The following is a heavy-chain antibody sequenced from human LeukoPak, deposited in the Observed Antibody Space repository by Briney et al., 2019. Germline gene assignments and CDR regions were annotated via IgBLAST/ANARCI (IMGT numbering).Heavy chain of an antibody. D-gene: IGHD6-19*01. Sequence: GGSLRLSGAASGFTVSSNYMSWVRQAPGKGLEWVSVIYSGGSTYYADSVKGRFTISRDNSKNTLYLQMNSLRAEDTAVYYCARAGSGGGFDYWGQGTLVTVSS. CDR1: GFTVSSNY. V-gene: IGHV3-53*01. CDR2: IYSGGST. CDR3: ARAGSGGGFDY. J-gene: IGHJ4*02.